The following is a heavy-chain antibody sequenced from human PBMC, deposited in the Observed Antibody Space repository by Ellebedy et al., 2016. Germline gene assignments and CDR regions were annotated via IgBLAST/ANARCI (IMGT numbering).Heavy chain of an antibody. D-gene: IGHD3-10*01. CDR3: ARSAARASGSYPAFADH. CDR1: GASISSTTYY. V-gene: IGHV4-39*07. J-gene: IGHJ4*02. Sequence: SETLSLTXTVSGASISSTTYYWGWIRQPPGKGLEWIGSVSHSGSTYYNPSLKSRVTISVDTSKNQFSLNLNSVTAADTAVFYCARSAARASGSYPAFADHWGQGTLVTVSS. CDR2: VSHSGST.